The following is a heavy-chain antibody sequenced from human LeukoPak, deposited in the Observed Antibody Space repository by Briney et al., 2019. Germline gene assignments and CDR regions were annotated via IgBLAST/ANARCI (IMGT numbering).Heavy chain of an antibody. Sequence: GGSLRLSCAASGFTFSSYAMSWVRQAPGKGLEWVSAISGSGGSTYYADSGKGRFTISRDNSKNTLYLQMNSLRAEDTAVYYCAKYPTPGIAVAGTDYFDYWGQGTLVTVSS. J-gene: IGHJ4*02. V-gene: IGHV3-23*01. D-gene: IGHD6-19*01. CDR3: AKYPTPGIAVAGTDYFDY. CDR2: ISGSGGST. CDR1: GFTFSSYA.